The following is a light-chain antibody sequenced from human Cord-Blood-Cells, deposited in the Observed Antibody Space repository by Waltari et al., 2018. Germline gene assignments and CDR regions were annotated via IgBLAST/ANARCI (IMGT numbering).Light chain of an antibody. CDR1: QSSSSY. V-gene: IGKV1-39*01. CDR3: QQSHSTPIT. J-gene: IGKJ5*01. CDR2: AAA. Sequence: DIHMTPSPSSLSAPVRERVTITCRASQSSSSYLNWNQQKPGNAPKLLLYAAASLQSGVPSRFSGSGSGTDFTLTLSSLQPEECATNYSQQSHSTPITCGQGTRLEIK.